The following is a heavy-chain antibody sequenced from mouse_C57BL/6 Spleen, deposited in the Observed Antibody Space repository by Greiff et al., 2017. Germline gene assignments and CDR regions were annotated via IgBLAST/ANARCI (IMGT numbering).Heavy chain of an antibody. V-gene: IGHV1-15*01. D-gene: IGHD2-4*01. CDR1: GYTFTDYE. CDR2: IDPETGGT. CDR3: TSVYYDYDGGFAY. J-gene: IGHJ3*01. Sequence: VQRVESGAELVRPGASVTLSCKASGYTFTDYEMHWVKQTPVHGLEWIGAIDPETGGTAYNQKFKGKAILTADKSSSTAYMELRSLTSEDSAVYYCTSVYYDYDGGFAYWGQGTLVTVSA.